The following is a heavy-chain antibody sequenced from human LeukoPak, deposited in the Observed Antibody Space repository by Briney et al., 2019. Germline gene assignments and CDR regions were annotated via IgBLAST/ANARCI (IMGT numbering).Heavy chain of an antibody. D-gene: IGHD3-22*01. CDR3: ARELHYYDSSGSLNWFDP. V-gene: IGHV4-34*01. Sequence: SETLSLTCAVYGGSFSGYYWSWIRQPPGKGLEWIGEINHSGSTNYNPSLKSRVTISVDTSKNQFSLKLSSVTAADTAVYYCARELHYYDSSGSLNWFDPWGQGTLVTVSS. J-gene: IGHJ5*02. CDR1: GGSFSGYY. CDR2: INHSGST.